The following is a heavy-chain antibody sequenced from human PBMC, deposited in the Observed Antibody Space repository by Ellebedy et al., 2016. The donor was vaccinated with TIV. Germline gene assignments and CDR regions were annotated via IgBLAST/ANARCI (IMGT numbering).Heavy chain of an antibody. D-gene: IGHD3-10*01. J-gene: IGHJ6*02. CDR3: SLDGSGSDTYYYYNGMGI. CDR2: IIPVFGTT. Sequence: AASVKVSCKASGGSFTSYAINWVRQAPGQGLEWMGGIIPVFGTTNYAQKFQDRVTITADESTTTVSMEVTSLTSDDTAIYYCSLDGSGSDTYYYYNGMGIWGQGTTVTVSS. CDR1: GGSFTSYA. V-gene: IGHV1-69*13.